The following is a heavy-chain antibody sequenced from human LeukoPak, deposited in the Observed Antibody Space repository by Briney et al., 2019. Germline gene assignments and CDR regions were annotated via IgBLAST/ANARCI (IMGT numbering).Heavy chain of an antibody. CDR1: GFTFSSYA. CDR2: ISYDGTKK. D-gene: IGHD3-10*01. CDR3: ATAGTAPGDY. J-gene: IGHJ4*02. V-gene: IGHV3-30*04. Sequence: PGGSLRLSCAASGFTFSSYAMHWVRQASGKGLEWVTVISYDGTKKYYADSVKGRFTISRDDSKNTLYLQVNSLRLEDTAMYFCATAGTAPGDYWGQGTLVTVSS.